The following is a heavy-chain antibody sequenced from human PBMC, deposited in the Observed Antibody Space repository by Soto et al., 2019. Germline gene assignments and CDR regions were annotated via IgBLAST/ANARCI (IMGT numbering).Heavy chain of an antibody. CDR1: GGTFSSYA. V-gene: IGHV1-69*01. J-gene: IGHJ3*01. D-gene: IGHD3-3*01. CDR2: ISPIFGTA. Sequence: QVQLVQSGAEVKKPGSSVKVSCKASGGTFSSYAISWVRQAPGQGLEWMGGISPIFGTANYAQKFQGRVKLTADESTRTAYMELSSLRSEDTAVYYCARVDYRIGFLWGQGTMVTVSS. CDR3: ARVDYRIGFL.